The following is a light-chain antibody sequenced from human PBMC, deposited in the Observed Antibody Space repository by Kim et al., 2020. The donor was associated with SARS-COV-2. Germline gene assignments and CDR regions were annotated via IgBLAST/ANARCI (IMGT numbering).Light chain of an antibody. Sequence: AAVGDSVTSPWRARQGINTALACYQQKPGKAPRLLLYEASTLRPGVPSRFSGSGSGTQFSLTISSLQPEDFATYFCQQFSSYTITFGQGTRLEIK. CDR2: EAS. CDR3: QQFSSYTIT. J-gene: IGKJ5*01. CDR1: QGINTA. V-gene: IGKV1-13*02.